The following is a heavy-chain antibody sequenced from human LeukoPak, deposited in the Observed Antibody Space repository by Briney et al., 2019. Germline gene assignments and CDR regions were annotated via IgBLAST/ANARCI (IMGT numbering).Heavy chain of an antibody. D-gene: IGHD6-13*01. CDR3: TCPSAAGPN. V-gene: IGHV3-7*03. J-gene: IGHJ4*02. CDR1: GFTFSSYS. CDR2: IKQDGSQK. Sequence: GGSLRLSCAASGFTFSSYSMNWVRQAPGKGLGWVANIKQDGSQKYYVDSVKGRFTISRDNAKNSLYLQMSSLRAEDTAMYYCTCPSAAGPNWGQGTLVTVSS.